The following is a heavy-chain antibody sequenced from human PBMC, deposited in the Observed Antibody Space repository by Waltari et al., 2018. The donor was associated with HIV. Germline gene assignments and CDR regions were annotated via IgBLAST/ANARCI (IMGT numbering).Heavy chain of an antibody. D-gene: IGHD3-22*01. Sequence: EVQLVESGGGLVQPGGSLRLSCAASGFTFTNYAMNWVRQAPGNVVECVSAFGSGGCSTHYADSVKGRFTISRDNSKNTLYLQMNSLRAEDTAVYYCAKDDSTVSSGYYPFHYWGQGTLITVSS. CDR3: AKDDSTVSSGYYPFHY. CDR1: GFTFTNYA. V-gene: IGHV3-23*04. CDR2: FGSGGCST. J-gene: IGHJ4*02.